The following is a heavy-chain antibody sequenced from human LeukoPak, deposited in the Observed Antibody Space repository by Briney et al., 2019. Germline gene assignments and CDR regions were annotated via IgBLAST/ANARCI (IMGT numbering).Heavy chain of an antibody. CDR1: GYTFTSYY. J-gene: IGHJ5*02. CDR2: INPSGGST. V-gene: IGHV1-46*01. Sequence: ASVKVSCKASGYTFTSYYVHWVRQAPGEGLEWMGIINPSGGSTIYAQKFQGRVTMTWDMSTSTVYMELSSLRSEDTAVYYCARMSGYCSGDSCYGNNWFDPWGQGTLVTVSS. D-gene: IGHD2-15*01. CDR3: ARMSGYCSGDSCYGNNWFDP.